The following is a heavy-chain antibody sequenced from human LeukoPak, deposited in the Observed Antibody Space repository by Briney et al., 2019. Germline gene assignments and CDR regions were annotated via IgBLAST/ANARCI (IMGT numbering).Heavy chain of an antibody. Sequence: SVKVSCKASGGTFSSYAISWVRQAPGQGLEWMGGIIPIFGTANYAQKFQGRVTITADESTSTAYMELSSLRSEDTAVYYCARVEGNYAAPFDYWGQGALVTVSS. J-gene: IGHJ4*02. CDR3: ARVEGNYAAPFDY. CDR2: IIPIFGTA. V-gene: IGHV1-69*13. D-gene: IGHD1-7*01. CDR1: GGTFSSYA.